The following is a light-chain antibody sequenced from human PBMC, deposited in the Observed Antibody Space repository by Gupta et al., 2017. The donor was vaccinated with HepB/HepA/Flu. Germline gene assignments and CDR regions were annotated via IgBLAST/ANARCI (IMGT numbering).Light chain of an antibody. CDR3: QVWDSGSDLVV. J-gene: IGLJ3*02. CDR1: DIEAKN. V-gene: IGLV3-21*01. Sequence: SYVLTQPPSVSVAPGTTATISCAGNDIEAKNVHWYQQKPALAPLLVIYYDNVRPSGIPERFSGSNSRSAATLTINRVEAGDEADYYCQVWDSGSDLVVFGGGTKLTVL. CDR2: YDN.